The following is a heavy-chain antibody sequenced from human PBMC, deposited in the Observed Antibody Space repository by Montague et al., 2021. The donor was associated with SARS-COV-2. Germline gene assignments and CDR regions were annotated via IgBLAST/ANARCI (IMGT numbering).Heavy chain of an antibody. CDR1: GFTFSTGYA. V-gene: IGHV3-21*01. CDR3: ARDKITIFGVVIIDY. CDR2: VGSSSSYI. Sequence: SLRLSCAATGFTFSTGYAMSWVRQAPGKGLEWVSAVGSSSSYIYYADSVKGRFTISRDNAKNSLYLQMNSLRAEDTAVYYCARDKITIFGVVIIDYWGQGTLVTVSS. J-gene: IGHJ4*02. D-gene: IGHD3-3*01.